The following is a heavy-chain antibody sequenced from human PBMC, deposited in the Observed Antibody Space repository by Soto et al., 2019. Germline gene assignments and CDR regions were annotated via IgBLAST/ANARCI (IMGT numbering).Heavy chain of an antibody. CDR3: ARSPPSLMITFGGVFVMGDNWFDP. Sequence: QVQLVESGGGVVQPGRSLRLSCAASGFTFSSYAMHWVRQAPGKGLEWVAVISYDGSNKYYADSVKGRFTISRDNCKNTLYLQMHRLGAEDTAGYYCARSPPSLMITFGGVFVMGDNWFDPWVQGSLVTV. CDR1: GFTFSSYA. CDR2: ISYDGSNK. V-gene: IGHV3-30-3*01. J-gene: IGHJ5*02. D-gene: IGHD3-16*02.